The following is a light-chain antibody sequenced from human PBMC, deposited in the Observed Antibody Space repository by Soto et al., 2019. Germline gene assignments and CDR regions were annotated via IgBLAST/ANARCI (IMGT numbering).Light chain of an antibody. Sequence: QSALTQPASVSGSPGQSITISCTGTSSDVGGYDYVCWYQQYPGKAPKLMIYAVTNRPSGVSNRFSGSKSGNTASLSISGLQAEDEADYYCSSYTSPGTVVFGGGTKVTVL. CDR1: SSDVGGYDY. CDR3: SSYTSPGTVV. CDR2: AVT. V-gene: IGLV2-14*01. J-gene: IGLJ2*01.